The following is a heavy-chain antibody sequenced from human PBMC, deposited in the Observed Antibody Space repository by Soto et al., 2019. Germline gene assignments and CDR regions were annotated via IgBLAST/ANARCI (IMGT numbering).Heavy chain of an antibody. CDR2: ISDDGSSK. CDR3: AKGIKRITASHPYYYYYMDV. D-gene: IGHD3-10*01. Sequence: QVKLVESGGGVVQPGRSLRLSCAASGFSFSSYGMHWVRQAPGKGLEWVTIISDDGSSKYYTDSVKGRFTISRDNSKNTLYLQMNSLRTEETAVYYCAKGIKRITASHPYYYYYMDVWGKGTTVTVSS. J-gene: IGHJ6*03. V-gene: IGHV3-30*18. CDR1: GFSFSSYG.